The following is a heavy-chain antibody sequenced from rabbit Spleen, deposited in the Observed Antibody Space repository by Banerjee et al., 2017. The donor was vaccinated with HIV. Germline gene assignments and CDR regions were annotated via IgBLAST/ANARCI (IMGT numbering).Heavy chain of an antibody. CDR1: GFDFSNYG. CDR2: IEPIFGNT. V-gene: IGHV1S47*01. Sequence: QEQLVESGGGLVQPGGSLKLTCTASGFDFSNYGVSWVRQAPGKGLEWIGYIEPIFGNTYYANWVNGRFTISSHNAQNTLYLQLNSLTVADTATYFCVREVAARFKLWGPGTLVTVS. J-gene: IGHJ4*01. D-gene: IGHD4-1*01. CDR3: VREVAARFKL.